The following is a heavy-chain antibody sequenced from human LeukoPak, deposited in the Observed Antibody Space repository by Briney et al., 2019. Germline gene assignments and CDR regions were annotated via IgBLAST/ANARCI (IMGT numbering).Heavy chain of an antibody. CDR1: GFTFSSYA. Sequence: GRSLRLSCAASGFTFSSYAMHWVRQAPGKGLEWVAVIWYDGSNKYYADSVKGRFTISRDNSKNTLYLQMNSLRAEDTAVYYCARQYSSSWYDYWGQGTLVTVSS. CDR3: ARQYSSSWYDY. CDR2: IWYDGSNK. J-gene: IGHJ4*02. V-gene: IGHV3-33*08. D-gene: IGHD6-13*01.